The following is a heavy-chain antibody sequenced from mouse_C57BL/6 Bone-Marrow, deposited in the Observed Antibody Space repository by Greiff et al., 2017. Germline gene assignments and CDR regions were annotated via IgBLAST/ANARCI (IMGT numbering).Heavy chain of an antibody. D-gene: IGHD1-1*01. CDR2: INPNNGGT. Sequence: EVQLQQSGPELVKPGASVKISCKASGYTFTDYNMDWVKQSHGKSLEWIGDINPNNGGTIYNQKFKGKATLTVDKSSSTAYMELRSLTSEDTAVXYCARQDYGSSPYFDYWGQGTTLTVSS. CDR3: ARQDYGSSPYFDY. V-gene: IGHV1-18*01. CDR1: GYTFTDYN. J-gene: IGHJ2*01.